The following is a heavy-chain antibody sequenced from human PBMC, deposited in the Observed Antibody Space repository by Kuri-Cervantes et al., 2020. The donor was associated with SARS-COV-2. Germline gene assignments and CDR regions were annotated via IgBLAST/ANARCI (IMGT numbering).Heavy chain of an antibody. J-gene: IGHJ4*02. D-gene: IGHD2-2*01. Sequence: SVKVSCKASGRTFSSYAISWVRQAPGQGLEWVGGIIPIFGTADYAQKFQGRVTITADESTSTAYMELSSLRSEDTAVYYCAREEVPSDVNIVVVPAAPFDYWGQGTLVTVSS. CDR2: IIPIFGTA. CDR1: GRTFSSYA. V-gene: IGHV1-69*13. CDR3: AREEVPSDVNIVVVPAAPFDY.